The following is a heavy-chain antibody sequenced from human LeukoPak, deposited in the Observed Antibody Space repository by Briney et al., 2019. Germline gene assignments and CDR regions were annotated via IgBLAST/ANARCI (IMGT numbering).Heavy chain of an antibody. D-gene: IGHD3-10*01. V-gene: IGHV1-2*02. Sequence: ASVKVSCKASGFTFTGYYIHWVRQAPGQGLEWMGWINPNSGGTNYAQKFQGRVTMTRDTSISTAYMELSRLRSDDTAVYYCARDAKRITMVRGVTNTDYWGQGTLVTVSS. CDR2: INPNSGGT. CDR3: ARDAKRITMVRGVTNTDY. J-gene: IGHJ4*02. CDR1: GFTFTGYY.